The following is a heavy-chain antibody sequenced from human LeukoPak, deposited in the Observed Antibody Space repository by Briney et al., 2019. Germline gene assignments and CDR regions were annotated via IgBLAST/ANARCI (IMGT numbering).Heavy chain of an antibody. CDR2: IYDSVT. CDR3: ARETAAYYDFWSGYYLSYYYYYMDV. Sequence: SETLSLTCTVSGGSISSHYWSWIRQPPGKGLELIGYIYDSVTNYNPSLKSRVTISVDTSKNQFSLKLSSVTAADTAVYYCARETAAYYDFWSGYYLSYYYYYMDVWGKGTTVTVSS. CDR1: GGSISSHY. D-gene: IGHD3-3*01. J-gene: IGHJ6*03. V-gene: IGHV4-59*11.